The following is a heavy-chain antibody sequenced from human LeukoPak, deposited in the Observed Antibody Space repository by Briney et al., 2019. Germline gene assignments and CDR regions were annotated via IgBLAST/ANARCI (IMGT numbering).Heavy chain of an antibody. Sequence: SETLSLTCTVSGGSISSYYWSWIRQPPGKGLEWIGYVFYSGSTNYNPSLKSRVTISVDMSKNQFSLKLTSVTAADTAVYYCAREVGDYVGVFDYRGQGTLVTVSS. CDR2: VFYSGST. CDR1: GGSISSYY. CDR3: AREVGDYVGVFDY. D-gene: IGHD4-17*01. V-gene: IGHV4-59*01. J-gene: IGHJ4*02.